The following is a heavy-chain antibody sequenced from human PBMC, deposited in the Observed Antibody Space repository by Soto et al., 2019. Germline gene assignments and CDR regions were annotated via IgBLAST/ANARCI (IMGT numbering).Heavy chain of an antibody. Sequence: QAQLVESGGGVVQPGRSLRLSCAASEFTFNTYAMHWVRQAPGKGLEWVAVIAYDGNDTYYADSVKGRFTISRDKSKNALYLQMNTLRPEDTAMYYCARDVGNYVPYYYGMDVWGQGTTVTVSS. CDR2: IAYDGNDT. CDR1: EFTFNTYA. V-gene: IGHV3-30*03. D-gene: IGHD1-7*01. J-gene: IGHJ6*02. CDR3: ARDVGNYVPYYYGMDV.